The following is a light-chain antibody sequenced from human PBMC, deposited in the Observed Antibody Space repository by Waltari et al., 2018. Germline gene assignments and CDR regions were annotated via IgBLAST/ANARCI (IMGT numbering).Light chain of an antibody. V-gene: IGLV2-11*01. J-gene: IGLJ3*02. CDR1: GSDVGDFNS. Sequence: QSALTQPRSVSGSPGQSVTNSCAGTGSDVGDFNSVSWYQPHPGKAPRLVIFDVTQRPSGVPDRFSGSKSGTSASLTVSGLQAEDEADYYCCSYAGIWVFGGGTKLTVL. CDR3: CSYAGIWV. CDR2: DVT.